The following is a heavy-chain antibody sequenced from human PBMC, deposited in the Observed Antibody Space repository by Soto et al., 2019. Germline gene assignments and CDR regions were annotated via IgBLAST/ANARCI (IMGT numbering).Heavy chain of an antibody. CDR1: GYTFSTST. Sequence: LVQSGAEAKKPGTSVKVSCKASGYTFSTSTISWVRQAPGQGLEGPGWIKAYSGNTNYATKLQGRVTMTTDTSTSTAYLELRSLTNDDTAMYYCAIANYGDDDYWGQGTLVTVSS. CDR3: AIANYGDDDY. V-gene: IGHV1-18*04. J-gene: IGHJ4*02. D-gene: IGHD4-17*01. CDR2: IKAYSGNT.